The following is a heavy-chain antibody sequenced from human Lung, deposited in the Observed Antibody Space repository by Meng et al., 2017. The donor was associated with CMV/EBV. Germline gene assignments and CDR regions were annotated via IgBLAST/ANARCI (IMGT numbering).Heavy chain of an antibody. V-gene: IGHV3-11*01. CDR3: AREGRKAADI. D-gene: IGHD6-6*01. CDR2: ISHTGQAL. Sequence: GGSLRLSCAASGFTFSDYFMTWIRQAPGKGLEWLSYISHTGQALYYADSVKGRFTMSRDKARKSLYLQMNSLRAEDTAIYYCAREGRKAADIWGQGTLVTVSS. J-gene: IGHJ4*02. CDR1: GFTFSDYF.